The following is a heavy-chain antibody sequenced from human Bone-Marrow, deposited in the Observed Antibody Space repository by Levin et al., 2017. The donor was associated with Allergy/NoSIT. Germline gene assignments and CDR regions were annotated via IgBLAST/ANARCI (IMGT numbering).Heavy chain of an antibody. CDR2: INQDGGER. CDR3: ARFRSLGD. V-gene: IGHV3-7*01. Sequence: GESLKISCTASGFTFAGCWMSWVRQAPGRGLECVANINQDGGERYYLDSVKGRFTVSRDNAKNSLDLQMNSLTVDDTAVYYCARFRSLGDWGQGALVTVSS. J-gene: IGHJ4*02. D-gene: IGHD3-10*01. CDR1: GFTFAGCW.